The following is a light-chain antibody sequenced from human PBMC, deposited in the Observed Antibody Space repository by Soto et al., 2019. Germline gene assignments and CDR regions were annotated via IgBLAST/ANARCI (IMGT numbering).Light chain of an antibody. CDR2: ARS. Sequence: DIQMTQSPSSLSASVGDKVTITCRASQRPDKYLNWYQQKPGEAPKLLIYARSTLQSGVPPRFGGGGSGTEFTLTISSLQPEDFATYYCQQSYSSPLTFGGGTRVEIK. V-gene: IGKV1-39*01. CDR1: QRPDKY. J-gene: IGKJ4*01. CDR3: QQSYSSPLT.